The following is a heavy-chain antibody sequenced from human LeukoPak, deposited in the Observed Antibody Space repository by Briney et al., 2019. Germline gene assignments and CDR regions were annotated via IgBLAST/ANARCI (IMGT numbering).Heavy chain of an antibody. Sequence: GGSLRLSCAASGLTFSSYWMSWVRQAPGKGLEWVANIKQDGSEKYYVDSVKGRFTISRDNAKNSLYLQMNSLRAEDTAVYYCARDRVYYDSSGYYSLRYWGQGTLVTVSS. J-gene: IGHJ4*02. CDR3: ARDRVYYDSSGYYSLRY. CDR1: GLTFSSYW. D-gene: IGHD3-22*01. V-gene: IGHV3-7*01. CDR2: IKQDGSEK.